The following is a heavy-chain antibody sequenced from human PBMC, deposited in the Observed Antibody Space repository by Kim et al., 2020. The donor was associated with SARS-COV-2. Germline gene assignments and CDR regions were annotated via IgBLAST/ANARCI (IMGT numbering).Heavy chain of an antibody. D-gene: IGHD6-13*01. CDR2: T. J-gene: IGHJ4*02. CDR3: ARGWVAAAFSH. V-gene: IGHV4-34*01. Sequence: TNSNPSLKSRVTISVDTSKNQFSLKLSSVTAADTAVYYCARGWVAAAFSHWGQGTLVTVSS.